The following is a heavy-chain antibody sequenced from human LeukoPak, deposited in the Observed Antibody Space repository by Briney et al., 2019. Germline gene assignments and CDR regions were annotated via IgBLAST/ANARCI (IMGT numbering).Heavy chain of an antibody. V-gene: IGHV4-34*01. J-gene: IGHJ4*02. CDR1: GGSFSGYY. Sequence: PSETLSLTCAVYGGSFSGYYLSWIRQPPGKGLEWIGSVRYSGKTYYNPSLKSRVTMSLDTSKNQFSLRLTSVTAADTAVYSCARHYYDSSGLAYYFDYWGQGTLVTVSS. CDR2: VRYSGKT. CDR3: ARHYYDSSGLAYYFDY. D-gene: IGHD3-22*01.